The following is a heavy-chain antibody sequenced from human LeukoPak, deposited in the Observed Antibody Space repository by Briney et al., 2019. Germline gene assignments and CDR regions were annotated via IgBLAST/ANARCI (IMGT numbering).Heavy chain of an antibody. Sequence: GGSLRLSCAASGFTFSSYEMNWVRQAPGKELEWVSYISGRGATVYYADSPKGRSTISRDNAKNSLYLQMNSLRAEDTAVYYCAREDGYADFDYWGQGTLVTVSS. CDR3: AREDGYADFDY. CDR1: GFTFSSYE. CDR2: ISGRGATV. D-gene: IGHD2-2*01. V-gene: IGHV3-48*03. J-gene: IGHJ4*02.